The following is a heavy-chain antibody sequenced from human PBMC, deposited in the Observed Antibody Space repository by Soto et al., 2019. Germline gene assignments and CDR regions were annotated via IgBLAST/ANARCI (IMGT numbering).Heavy chain of an antibody. V-gene: IGHV1-18*01. CDR3: ARIYDEDDPLDY. J-gene: IGHJ4*02. D-gene: IGHD1-1*01. CDR1: GYTFTSYD. CDR2: ISVYNDYT. Sequence: QVQLVQSGAEVKKPGASVKVSCKASGYTFTSYDISWVRQAPGQGLEWMGWISVYNDYTNYAQKLQGRVTMTTDTSTSTAYMELRSLRSDETAVHYWARIYDEDDPLDYWGQGTLVTVSS.